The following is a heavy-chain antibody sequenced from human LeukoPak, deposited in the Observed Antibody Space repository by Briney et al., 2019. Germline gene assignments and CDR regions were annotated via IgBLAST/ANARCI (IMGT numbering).Heavy chain of an antibody. J-gene: IGHJ4*02. CDR2: IWYDGSNK. CDR3: GREPGAINSY. V-gene: IGHV3-33*01. CDR1: GFTFKNYG. D-gene: IGHD4-11*01. Sequence: GGSLRLSCAAPGFTFKNYGMHWVRQAPGKGLEWVAVIWYDGSNKYYADSVRGRFTISRDNSKNTVWLQLNSLRAEDTAVYNCGREPGAINSYWGRGNLVIVSS.